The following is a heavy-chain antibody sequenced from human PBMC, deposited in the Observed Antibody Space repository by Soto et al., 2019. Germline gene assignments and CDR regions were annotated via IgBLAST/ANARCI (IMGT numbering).Heavy chain of an antibody. V-gene: IGHV3-7*01. D-gene: IGHD1-26*01. CDR3: ARGGRRSGSYADAFDI. Sequence: GGSLRLSCAASGFTFSSYWMSWVRQAPGKGLEWVANIKQDGSEKYYVDSVKGRFTISRDNAKNSLYLQMNSLRAEDTAVYYCARGGRRSGSYADAFDIWGQGTMVTVSS. CDR2: IKQDGSEK. CDR1: GFTFSSYW. J-gene: IGHJ3*02.